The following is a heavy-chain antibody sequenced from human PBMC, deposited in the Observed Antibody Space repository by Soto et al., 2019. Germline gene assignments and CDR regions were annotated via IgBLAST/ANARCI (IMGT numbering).Heavy chain of an antibody. Sequence: QVQLVQSGAEVKKPGASVKVSCKASGYTFTSYDINWVRQATGQGLEWMGWMNPNSGNTGYAQKFQGRVTMTRNTSISTAYMELSSLRSEDTAVYYCARGFPFYYDSSGYLDAFDIWGQGTMVTVSS. CDR2: MNPNSGNT. V-gene: IGHV1-8*01. CDR3: ARGFPFYYDSSGYLDAFDI. D-gene: IGHD3-22*01. CDR1: GYTFTSYD. J-gene: IGHJ3*02.